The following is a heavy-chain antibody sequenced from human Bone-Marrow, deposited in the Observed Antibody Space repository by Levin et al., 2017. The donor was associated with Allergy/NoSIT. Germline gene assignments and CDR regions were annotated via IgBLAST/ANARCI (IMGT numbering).Heavy chain of an antibody. V-gene: IGHV3-48*03. CDR3: ARARGYGSGSYWSPSQWDYFDY. J-gene: IGHJ4*02. Sequence: GGSLRLSCAASGFTFSSYEMNWVRQAPGKGLEWVSYISSSGSTIYYADSVKGRFTISRDNAKNSLYLQMNSLRAEDTAVYYCARARGYGSGSYWSPSQWDYFDYWGQGTLVTVSS. D-gene: IGHD3-10*01. CDR2: ISSSGSTI. CDR1: GFTFSSYE.